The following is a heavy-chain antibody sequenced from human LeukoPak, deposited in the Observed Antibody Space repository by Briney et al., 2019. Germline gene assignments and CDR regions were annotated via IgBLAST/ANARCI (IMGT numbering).Heavy chain of an antibody. Sequence: SETLSLTCTVSGGSISSGGYYWSWIRQHPGKGLEWIGYIYYSGSTYYNPSLKSRVTISVDTSKNQFSLKLSSVTAADTAVYYCASSHGRDGYNRSGRNAFDIWGQGTMVTASS. D-gene: IGHD5-24*01. J-gene: IGHJ3*02. CDR3: ASSHGRDGYNRSGRNAFDI. CDR2: IYYSGST. V-gene: IGHV4-31*03. CDR1: GGSISSGGYY.